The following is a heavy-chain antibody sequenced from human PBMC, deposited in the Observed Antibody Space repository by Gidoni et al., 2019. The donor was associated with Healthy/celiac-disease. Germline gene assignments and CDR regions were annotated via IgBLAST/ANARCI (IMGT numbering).Heavy chain of an antibody. Sequence: EVQLLESGGGLVQPGGSLILSYAASGFTFSRYAMSWVLQAPGQGLEWVSAISGSGGRTYDADSMKGRFTISRDNTNNTLYLQMNSRRAEETAVYYCAKDTGYSSSWPQWFDPWGKGTLVTVSS. J-gene: IGHJ5*02. CDR2: ISGSGGRT. CDR1: GFTFSRYA. CDR3: AKDTGYSSSWPQWFDP. D-gene: IGHD6-13*01. V-gene: IGHV3-23*01.